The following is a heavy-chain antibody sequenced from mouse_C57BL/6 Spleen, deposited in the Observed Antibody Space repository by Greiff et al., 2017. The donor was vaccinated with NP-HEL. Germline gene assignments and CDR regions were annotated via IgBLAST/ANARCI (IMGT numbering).Heavy chain of an antibody. J-gene: IGHJ3*01. V-gene: IGHV1-82*01. Sequence: QVQLKESGPELVKPGASVKISCKASGYAFSSSWMNWVKQRPGKGLEWIGRIYPGDGDTNYNGKFKGKATLTADKSSSTAYMQLSSLTSEDSAVYFCANIYYDYDDVYWGQGTLVTVSA. D-gene: IGHD2-4*01. CDR1: GYAFSSSW. CDR3: ANIYYDYDDVY. CDR2: IYPGDGDT.